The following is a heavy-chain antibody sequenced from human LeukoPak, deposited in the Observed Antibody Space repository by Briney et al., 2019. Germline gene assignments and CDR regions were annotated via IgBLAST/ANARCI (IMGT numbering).Heavy chain of an antibody. D-gene: IGHD2-15*01. CDR1: GGSISSGSYY. J-gene: IGHJ4*02. CDR2: IYHSGNT. CDR3: ARFGYCSGGSCYSHFDY. Sequence: SQTLSLTCTVSGGSISSGSYYWSWIRQPPGKGLEWIGYIYHSGNTYYNPSLKSRVTISVDTPKNQFSLKLSSVTAADTAVYYCARFGYCSGGSCYSHFDYWGQGTLVTVSS. V-gene: IGHV4-30-2*01.